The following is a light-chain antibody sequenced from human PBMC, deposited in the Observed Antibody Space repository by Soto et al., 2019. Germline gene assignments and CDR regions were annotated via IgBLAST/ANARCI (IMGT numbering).Light chain of an antibody. V-gene: IGLV2-14*03. CDR3: SSYTNSNPRQIV. Sequence: QSALTQPASVSGSPGQSITISCTGTSSDVGGYNYVSWYQHHPGKAPKLMIFDVSNRPSGVSNRFSGSKSGNTASLTISGLQPEDEADYYCSSYTNSNPRQIVFGTGTKLTVL. CDR1: SSDVGGYNY. J-gene: IGLJ1*01. CDR2: DVS.